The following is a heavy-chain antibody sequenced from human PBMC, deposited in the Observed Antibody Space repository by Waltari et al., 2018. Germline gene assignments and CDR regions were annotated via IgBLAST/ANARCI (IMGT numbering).Heavy chain of an antibody. J-gene: IGHJ6*03. V-gene: IGHV3-74*01. D-gene: IGHD3-22*01. Sequence: EVQLVESGGGLVQPGGSLRLSCAASGFTFSRYWMHWVRQAPGKGLVGVSGINSYGSGTIYADSVKGRFTISRDNAKNTLYLQLNSLRVEDTAVYYCAREPSPDSSGYFYYYMDVWGKGTTVTVSS. CDR1: GFTFSRYW. CDR2: INSYGSGT. CDR3: AREPSPDSSGYFYYYMDV.